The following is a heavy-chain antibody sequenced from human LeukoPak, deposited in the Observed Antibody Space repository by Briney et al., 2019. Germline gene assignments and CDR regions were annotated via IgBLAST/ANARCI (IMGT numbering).Heavy chain of an antibody. CDR2: ISYDGRNK. V-gene: IGHV3-30*18. Sequence: QSGGSLRLSCAASGFTFSSYGMHWVRQAPGKGLEWVAVISYDGRNKYYADSVKGRFTISRDKSKNTLYLQMNSLRAEDTAVYYCAKEGSYYDSSGYYHYFDYWGQGTLVTVSS. CDR1: GFTFSSYG. D-gene: IGHD3-22*01. CDR3: AKEGSYYDSSGYYHYFDY. J-gene: IGHJ4*02.